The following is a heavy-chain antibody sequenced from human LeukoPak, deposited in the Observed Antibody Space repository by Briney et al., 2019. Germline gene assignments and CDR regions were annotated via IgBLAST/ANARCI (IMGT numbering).Heavy chain of an antibody. CDR2: ISDSGSSI. CDR1: GFTFSSYS. CDR3: ARDVAAIAGGYMDV. D-gene: IGHD2-15*01. V-gene: IGHV3-21*01. J-gene: IGHJ6*03. Sequence: GGSLRLSCAASGFTFSSYSMNWVRQAPGKGLEWVSSISDSGSSIFYADSVKGRFTISRDNAKNSLYLQMNSQRAEDTAVYYCARDVAAIAGGYMDVWGKGTTVTVSS.